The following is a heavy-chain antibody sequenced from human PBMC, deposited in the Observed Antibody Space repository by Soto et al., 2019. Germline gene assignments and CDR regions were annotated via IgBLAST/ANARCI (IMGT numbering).Heavy chain of an antibody. V-gene: IGHV3-15*07. CDR3: TTGPIVLMVYAIRDEYYFDY. CDR2: IKSKTDGGTT. J-gene: IGHJ4*02. Sequence: PGGSLRLSCAASGFTFSNAWMNWVRQAPGKGLEWVGRIKSKTDGGTTDYAAPVKGRFTISRDDSKNTLYLQMNSLKTEDTAVYYCTTGPIVLMVYAIRDEYYFDYWGQGTLVTVSS. CDR1: GFTFSNAW. D-gene: IGHD2-8*01.